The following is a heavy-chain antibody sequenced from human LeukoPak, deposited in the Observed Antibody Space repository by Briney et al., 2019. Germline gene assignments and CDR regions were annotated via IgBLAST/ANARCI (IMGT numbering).Heavy chain of an antibody. D-gene: IGHD3-10*01. Sequence: SVKVSCKASGGTFSSYAISWVRQAPGQGLEWMGGIIPISGTANYAQKFQGRVTITTDESTSTAYMELSSLRSEDTAVYYCARENVMVRGAILYYFDYWGQGTLVTVSS. V-gene: IGHV1-69*05. CDR2: IIPISGTA. J-gene: IGHJ4*02. CDR1: GGTFSSYA. CDR3: ARENVMVRGAILYYFDY.